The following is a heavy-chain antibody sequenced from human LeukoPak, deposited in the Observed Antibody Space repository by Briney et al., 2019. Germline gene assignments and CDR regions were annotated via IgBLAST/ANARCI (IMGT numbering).Heavy chain of an antibody. CDR2: ISAYNGNT. D-gene: IGHD3-22*01. V-gene: IGHV1-18*01. Sequence: GASVKVSCKASGYTFTSYGISWVRQAPGQRLEWMGWISAYNGNTNYAQKLQGRVTMTTDTSTSTAYMELRSLRSGDTAVYYCARGSPYYYDSSGLLYYFDYWGQGTLVTVSS. CDR3: ARGSPYYYDSSGLLYYFDY. J-gene: IGHJ4*02. CDR1: GYTFTSYG.